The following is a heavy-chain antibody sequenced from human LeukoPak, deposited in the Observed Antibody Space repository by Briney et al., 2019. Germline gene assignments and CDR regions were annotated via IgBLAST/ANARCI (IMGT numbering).Heavy chain of an antibody. Sequence: SETLSLTCTVSGGSISSYYWSWIRQPPGKGLEWIGYIYYSGSTNYNPSLKSRVTISVDTSKNQLSLKLSSVTAADTAVYYCARHTIAVAGTFNYWGQGTLVTVSS. V-gene: IGHV4-59*01. CDR1: GGSISSYY. CDR2: IYYSGST. J-gene: IGHJ4*02. CDR3: ARHTIAVAGTFNY. D-gene: IGHD6-19*01.